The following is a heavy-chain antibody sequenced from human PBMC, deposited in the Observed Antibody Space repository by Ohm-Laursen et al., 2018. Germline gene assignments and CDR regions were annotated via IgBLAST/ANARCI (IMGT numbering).Heavy chain of an antibody. CDR3: ARGLEAWDYGDYFDY. V-gene: IGHV1-8*02. CDR2: MNPNSGNT. Sequence: ASVKVSCKASGGTFSSYAISWVRQATGQGLEWMGWMNPNSGNTGYAQKFQGRVTMTRNTSISTAYMELSSLRSEDTAVYYCARGLEAWDYGDYFDYWGQGTLVTVSS. D-gene: IGHD4-17*01. CDR1: GGTFSSYA. J-gene: IGHJ4*02.